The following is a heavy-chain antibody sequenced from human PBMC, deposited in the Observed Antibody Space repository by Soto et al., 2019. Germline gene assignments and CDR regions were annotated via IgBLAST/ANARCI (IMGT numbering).Heavy chain of an antibody. J-gene: IGHJ4*02. CDR1: GSSFRSGSYY. CDR3: ARDADYFDS. V-gene: IGHV4-61*01. CDR2: VYHTGRT. Sequence: YETLSLTCTVSGSSFRSGSYYLSWIRQPPGKGLVWIGYVYHTGRTSYNPSLKSRVSISMDTSKNRFSLNLDSVTAADTAVYFCARDADYFDSWGQGTRVTV.